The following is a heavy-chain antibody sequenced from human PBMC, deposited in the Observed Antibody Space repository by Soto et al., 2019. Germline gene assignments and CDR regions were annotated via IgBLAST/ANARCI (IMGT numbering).Heavy chain of an antibody. V-gene: IGHV3-53*05. CDR3: AKDEIAAAREYYFDY. CDR1: GFTVSSNS. J-gene: IGHJ4*02. CDR2: IYRDGST. D-gene: IGHD6-13*01. Sequence: GGSLRLSCAVSGFTVSSNSMSWVRLAPGKGLEWVSSIYRDGSTYYADSVKGRFTISRDNSKNTLYLQMNSLRAEDTAVYYCAKDEIAAAREYYFDYWGQGTLVTVSS.